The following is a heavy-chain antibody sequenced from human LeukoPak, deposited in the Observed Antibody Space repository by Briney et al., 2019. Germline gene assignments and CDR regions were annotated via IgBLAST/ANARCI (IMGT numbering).Heavy chain of an antibody. Sequence: SETLSLTCTVSGGSISSSSYYWSWIRQPPGKGLEWIGYIYYSGSTNYNPSLKSRVTISVDTSKNQFSLKLSSVTAADTAVYYCARLTGGTYSGYFDYWGQGTLVTVSS. J-gene: IGHJ4*02. CDR2: IYYSGST. V-gene: IGHV4-61*01. CDR3: ARLTGGTYSGYFDY. CDR1: GGSISSSSYY. D-gene: IGHD1-26*01.